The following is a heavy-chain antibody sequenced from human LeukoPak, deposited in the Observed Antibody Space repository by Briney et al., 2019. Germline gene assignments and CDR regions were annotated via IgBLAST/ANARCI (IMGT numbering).Heavy chain of an antibody. J-gene: IGHJ4*02. CDR3: AREDYGDYVVRFVDY. V-gene: IGHV4-34*01. D-gene: IGHD4-17*01. CDR2: INHSGST. Sequence: SETLSLTCAVYGGSFSGYYWSWIRQPPGKGLEWIGEINHSGSTNFNPSLKSRVTISVDTSKNQFSLKLSSVTAADTAVYYCAREDYGDYVVRFVDYWGQGTLVTVSS. CDR1: GGSFSGYY.